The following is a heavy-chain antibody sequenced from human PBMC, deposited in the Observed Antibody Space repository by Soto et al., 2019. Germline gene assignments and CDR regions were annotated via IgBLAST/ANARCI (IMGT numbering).Heavy chain of an antibody. CDR3: ARGWYYYYYGMDV. V-gene: IGHV4-34*01. CDR2: INHSGST. D-gene: IGHD6-13*01. Sequence: QVQLQQWGAGLLKPSETLSLTCAVYGGSFSGYYWSWIRQPPGKGLEWIGEINHSGSTNYNPSLKSRVTISVDTSKNQFSLKLSSVTAAGTAVYYCARGWYYYYYGMDVWGQGTTVTVSS. J-gene: IGHJ6*02. CDR1: GGSFSGYY.